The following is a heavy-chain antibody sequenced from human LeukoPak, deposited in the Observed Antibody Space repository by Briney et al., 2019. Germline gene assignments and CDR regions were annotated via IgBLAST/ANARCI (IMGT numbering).Heavy chain of an antibody. CDR2: IYYSGST. D-gene: IGHD3-10*01. V-gene: IGHV4-59*12. CDR3: ARGLRGSYYPNWFDP. J-gene: IGHJ5*02. CDR1: GGSISSYY. Sequence: PSETLSLTCTVSGGSISSYYWSWIRQPPGKGLEWIGYIYYSGSTNYNPSLKSRVTISVDRSKNQFSLKLSSVTAADTAVYYCARGLRGSYYPNWFDPWGQGTLVTVSS.